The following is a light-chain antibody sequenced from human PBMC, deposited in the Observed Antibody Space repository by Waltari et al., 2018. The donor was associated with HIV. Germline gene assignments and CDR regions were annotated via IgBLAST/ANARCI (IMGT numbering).Light chain of an antibody. Sequence: HSALTQPRSVSGSPGQSVTISCTGTSRDIGAYDYVSWFQKFPGRAPKLLIFDVNKRPSGISERFSASRSGNTASLTITGLQPEDEADYYCSAWDSSLSAWVFGGGTKLTVL. CDR3: SAWDSSLSAWV. CDR2: DVN. J-gene: IGLJ3*02. V-gene: IGLV2-11*01. CDR1: SRDIGAYDY.